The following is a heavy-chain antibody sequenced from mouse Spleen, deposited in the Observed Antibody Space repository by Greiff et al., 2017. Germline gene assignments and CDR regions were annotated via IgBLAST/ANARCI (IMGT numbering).Heavy chain of an antibody. CDR2: IWTNGDT. Sequence: VKLVESGPGLVAPSQSLSITCTVSGFSLTNYAVHWVRQSPGKGLEWLGMIWTNGDTDYNVAFISRLSISKDNSKSQVFFKMNSLQADDTAIYYCARNSLGLYFDVWGAGATVTVSS. D-gene: IGHD4-1*01. CDR3: ARNSLGLYFDV. CDR1: GFSLTNYA. J-gene: IGHJ1*01. V-gene: IGHV2-4-1*01.